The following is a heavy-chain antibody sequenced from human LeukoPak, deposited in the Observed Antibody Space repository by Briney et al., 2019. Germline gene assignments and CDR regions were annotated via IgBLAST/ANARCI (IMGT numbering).Heavy chain of an antibody. CDR3: ARAGDSYDNSAYYSALDI. Sequence: GGSLRIYCAVSGFTFSSYPMHWVRQAPGKGLDWVALISYDGRNKYNADSVKGRFTVSRDNPKNTLYLQMNSLTAEDTAVYYCARAGDSYDNSAYYSALDIWGQGTMVTVSS. CDR1: GFTFSSYP. D-gene: IGHD3-22*01. J-gene: IGHJ3*02. CDR2: ISYDGRNK. V-gene: IGHV3-30*04.